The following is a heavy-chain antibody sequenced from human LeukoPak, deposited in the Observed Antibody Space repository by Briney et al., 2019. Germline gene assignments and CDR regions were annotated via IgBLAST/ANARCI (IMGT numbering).Heavy chain of an antibody. Sequence: GGSLRLSSAASGFTFSSYWMNWVRQAPGKGLVWVSRIASDGSSTTYADSVKGRFSISRDNAKNTLYLQMNSLRVEDTAVYYCARGRPHGNDYWGQGTLVTVSS. CDR1: GFTFSSYW. V-gene: IGHV3-74*01. CDR3: ARGRPHGNDY. D-gene: IGHD4-23*01. CDR2: IASDGSST. J-gene: IGHJ4*02.